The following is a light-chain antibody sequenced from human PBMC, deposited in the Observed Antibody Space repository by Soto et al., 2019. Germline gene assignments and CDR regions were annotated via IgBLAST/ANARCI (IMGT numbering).Light chain of an antibody. Sequence: EIVMTQSPATLSVSPVERATLSCRASQSVSSNLAWYQQKPGQTPTLLIYVASTRATGIPARFSGSGSGTEFTLTISSLQSEDFAVYYCQQYNVWPLTFGGGTKVEFK. CDR1: QSVSSN. V-gene: IGKV3-15*01. J-gene: IGKJ4*01. CDR2: VAS. CDR3: QQYNVWPLT.